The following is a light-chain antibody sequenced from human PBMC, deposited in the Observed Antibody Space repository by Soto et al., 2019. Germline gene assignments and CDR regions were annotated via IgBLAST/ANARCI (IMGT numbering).Light chain of an antibody. J-gene: IGLJ1*01. V-gene: IGLV2-14*01. CDR1: SSDVGGYNY. Sequence: QSALTQPASVSGSPGQSITISCTGTSSDVGGYNYVSWYQQHPGKAPKLMIYDASNRPSGVSNRLSGSKSGNTASLTISGLQADDEADYYCSSYTSSSTKVFGTGTKLTVL. CDR2: DAS. CDR3: SSYTSSSTKV.